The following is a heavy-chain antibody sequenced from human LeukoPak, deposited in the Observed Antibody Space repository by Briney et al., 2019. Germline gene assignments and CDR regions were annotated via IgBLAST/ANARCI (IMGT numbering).Heavy chain of an antibody. CDR1: GGTFSSYA. J-gene: IGHJ4*02. D-gene: IGHD3-10*01. CDR2: ISDDGTGT. V-gene: IGHV3-23*01. CDR3: ADFGSGSHCFDY. Sequence: GASVKVSCKASGGTFSSYAMTWVRQAPGKGLEWVSHISDDGTGTYYADSVKGRFTISRDNSKNMLYLQMDSLRADDTAVYYCADFGSGSHCFDYWGQGTLVTVSS.